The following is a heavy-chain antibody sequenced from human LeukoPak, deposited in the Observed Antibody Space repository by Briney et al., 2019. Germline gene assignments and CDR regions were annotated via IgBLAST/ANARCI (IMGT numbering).Heavy chain of an antibody. Sequence: PGGSLRLSCTASGFTSGDYAMSWVRQAPGKGLEWISSIRSRTYGGTTEYAASVKGRFTFSRDDSKRIAYLQMNGLKAEDTGVYYCARDRVVAATSYYYYYGMDVWGQGTTVTVSS. D-gene: IGHD2-15*01. V-gene: IGHV3-49*04. CDR3: ARDRVVAATSYYYYYGMDV. J-gene: IGHJ6*02. CDR2: IRSRTYGGTT. CDR1: GFTSGDYA.